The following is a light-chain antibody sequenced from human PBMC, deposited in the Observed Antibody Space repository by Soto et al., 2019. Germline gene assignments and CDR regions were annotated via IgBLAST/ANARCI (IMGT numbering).Light chain of an antibody. CDR1: QSVLYSSNNKNY. CDR3: QQYYRPWT. Sequence: DIVMTQSPDSLAVSLGERATINCKSSQSVLYSSNNKNYLAWYQQKPGQPPKLLIYWASTRESGDPDRFSGSGSGKDFTLSISSLQAEDVAGYYCQQYYRPWTFGQGTKVEIK. CDR2: WAS. V-gene: IGKV4-1*01. J-gene: IGKJ1*01.